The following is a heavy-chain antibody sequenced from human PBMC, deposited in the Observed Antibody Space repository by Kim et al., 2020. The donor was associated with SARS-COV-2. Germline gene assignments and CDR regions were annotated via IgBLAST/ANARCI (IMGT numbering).Heavy chain of an antibody. CDR3: TTRGSGYDNNSPWADY. J-gene: IGHJ4*02. Sequence: PVKGRFTISRDDSKNTLYLQMNSLKTEDTAVYYCTTRGSGYDNNSPWADYWGQGTLVTVSS. D-gene: IGHD5-12*01. V-gene: IGHV3-15*01.